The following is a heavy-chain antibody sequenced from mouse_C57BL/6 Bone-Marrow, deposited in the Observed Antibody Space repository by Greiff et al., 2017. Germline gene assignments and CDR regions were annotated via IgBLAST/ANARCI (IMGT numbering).Heavy chain of an antibody. CDR1: GYTFTSYW. CDR2: IDPSDSYT. D-gene: IGHD1-1*01. J-gene: IGHJ4*01. CDR3: ASVLLDY. V-gene: IGHV1-69*01. Sequence: VQLQQSGAELVMPGASVKLSCKASGYTFTSYWMHWVKQRPGQGLEWIGEIDPSDSYTNYNQKFKGKSTLTVDKSSSPAYMQLSSLTSEDSAVYYCASVLLDYWGQGTSVTVSS.